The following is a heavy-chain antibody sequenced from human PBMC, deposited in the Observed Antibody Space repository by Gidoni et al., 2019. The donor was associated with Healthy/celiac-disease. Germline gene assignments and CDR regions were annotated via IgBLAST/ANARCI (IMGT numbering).Heavy chain of an antibody. CDR3: AKDHPSAY. CDR1: GFTFSSYG. V-gene: IGHV3-30*18. Sequence: QVQLVESGGGVVQPGRSLRLSCAASGFTFSSYGMHWVRPAPGKGLEWVAVISYDGSNKYYADSVKGRFTISRDNSKNTLYLQMNSLRAEDTAVYYCAKDHPSAYWGQGTLVTVSS. CDR2: ISYDGSNK. J-gene: IGHJ4*02.